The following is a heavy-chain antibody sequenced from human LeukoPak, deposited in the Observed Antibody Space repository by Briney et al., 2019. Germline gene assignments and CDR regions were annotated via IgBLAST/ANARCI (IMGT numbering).Heavy chain of an antibody. CDR1: GFTFSTNW. CDR2: INGDGSTT. J-gene: IGHJ4*02. V-gene: IGHV3-74*01. CDR3: CAVVAALPR. D-gene: IGHD2-15*01. Sequence: GASLRLSCAASGFTFSTNWMHWVRQAPGKGPVWVSRINGDGSTTTYADSVKGRFTISRDNAKNALYLQMNSLRAEDTAVYYCCAVVAALPRWGQGALVTVSS.